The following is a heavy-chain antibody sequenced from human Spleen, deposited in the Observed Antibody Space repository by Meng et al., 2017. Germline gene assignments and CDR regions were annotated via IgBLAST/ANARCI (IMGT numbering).Heavy chain of an antibody. D-gene: IGHD3-10*01. CDR3: ARPKPSSGSYRDFGMDV. CDR2: INPSGGST. CDR1: GYTFTGYY. Sequence: ASVKVSCKASGYTFTGYYMHWVRQAPGQGLEWMGVINPSGGSTTNAQKFQGRVTMTSDTSTSTVYMELSSLRSEDTAVYYCARPKPSSGSYRDFGMDVWGQGTMVTVSS. V-gene: IGHV1-46*01. J-gene: IGHJ6*02.